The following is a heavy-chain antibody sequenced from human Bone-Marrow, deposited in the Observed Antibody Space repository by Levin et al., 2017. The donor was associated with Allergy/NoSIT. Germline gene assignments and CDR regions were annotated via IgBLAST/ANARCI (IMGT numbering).Heavy chain of an antibody. D-gene: IGHD6-19*01. CDR1: GFTFSSYA. CDR2: ISYDGSNK. J-gene: IGHJ4*02. V-gene: IGHV3-30-3*01. Sequence: GGSLRLSCAASGFTFSSYAMHWVRQAPGKGLEWVAVISYDGSNKYYADSVKGRFTISRDNSKNTLYLQMNSLRAEDTAVYYCARARRTYSSGWYGGPLFDYWGQGTLVTVSS. CDR3: ARARRTYSSGWYGGPLFDY.